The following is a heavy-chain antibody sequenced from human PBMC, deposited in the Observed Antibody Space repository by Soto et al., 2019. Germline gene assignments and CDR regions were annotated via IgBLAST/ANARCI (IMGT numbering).Heavy chain of an antibody. CDR2: ISAYNGNT. D-gene: IGHD5-12*01. J-gene: IGHJ6*03. CDR3: ARSRIVAPIWVRDYYYMDV. V-gene: IGHV1-18*01. Sequence: QVPLGQSGAEVKKPGASVKVSCKASGYTFTSYVISWLRQAPGQGHEWMGWISAYNGNTNYAQKLQRRVTMTPDTATSTAYMELRSLRSDDTAVYSCARSRIVAPIWVRDYYYMDVWGKGTTVTVSS. CDR1: GYTFTSYV.